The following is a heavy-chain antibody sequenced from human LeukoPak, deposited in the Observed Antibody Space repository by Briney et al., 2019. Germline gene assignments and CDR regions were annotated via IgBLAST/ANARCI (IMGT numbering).Heavy chain of an antibody. J-gene: IGHJ4*02. D-gene: IGHD1-26*01. CDR1: GFTFSSYD. CDR2: TGTAGDT. V-gene: IGHV3-13*01. CDR3: ARGRSYYSSPFDY. Sequence: GGSLRLSCAASGFTFSSYDMHWVRQATGKGLEWVSATGTAGDTYYPGSVKGRFTISRENAKNSLYLQMNSLRAGDTAVYYCARGRSYYSSPFDYWGQGTLVTVSS.